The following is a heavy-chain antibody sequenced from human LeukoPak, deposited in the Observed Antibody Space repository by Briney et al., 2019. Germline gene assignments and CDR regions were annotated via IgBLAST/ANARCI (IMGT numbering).Heavy chain of an antibody. CDR3: VRASSGYPYYYGMDV. CDR2: IIPIFGTA. J-gene: IGHJ6*02. V-gene: IGHV1-69*13. Sequence: GASVKVSCKASGGTFSSYTISWVRQAPGQGLEWMGGIIPIFGTANYAQKFQGRVTITADESTSTAYMELSSLRSEDTAVYYCVRASSGYPYYYGMDVWGQGTTVTVSS. CDR1: GGTFSSYT. D-gene: IGHD3-22*01.